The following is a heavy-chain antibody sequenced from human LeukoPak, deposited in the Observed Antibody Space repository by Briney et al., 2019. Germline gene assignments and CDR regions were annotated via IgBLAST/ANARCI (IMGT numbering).Heavy chain of an antibody. CDR1: GFTVSSNY. D-gene: IGHD2-8*01. J-gene: IGHJ4*02. V-gene: IGHV3-21*01. CDR2: ISSSSSYI. Sequence: GGSLRLSCAASGFTVSSNYMSWVRQAPGKGLEWVSSISSSSSYIYYADSVKGRFTISRDNAKNSLYLQMNSLRAEDTAVYYCARGPPRTYWGQGTLVTVSS. CDR3: ARGPPRTY.